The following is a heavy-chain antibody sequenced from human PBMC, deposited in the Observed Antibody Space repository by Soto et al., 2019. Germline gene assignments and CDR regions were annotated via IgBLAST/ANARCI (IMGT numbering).Heavy chain of an antibody. CDR1: GGSISSYY. V-gene: IGHV4-59*01. Sequence: SETLSLTCTVSGGSISSYYWSWIRQPPGKGLEWIGYIYYSGSTNYNPSLKSRVTISVDTSKNQFSLKLSSVTAADTAVYYCARDREDGYNYVPFDYWGQGTLVPVSS. CDR3: ARDREDGYNYVPFDY. J-gene: IGHJ4*02. D-gene: IGHD5-12*01. CDR2: IYYSGST.